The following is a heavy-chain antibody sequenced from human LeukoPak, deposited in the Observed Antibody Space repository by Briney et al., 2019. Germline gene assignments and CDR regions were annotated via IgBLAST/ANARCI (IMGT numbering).Heavy chain of an antibody. CDR2: ISSSGSTI. V-gene: IGHV3-11*01. CDR3: ARDIGIAVAATWFDP. Sequence: GGSLRLSCAASGFTFSDYYMSWIRQAPGKGLEWVSYISSSGSTIYYADSVKGRFTISRDNAKNSLYLQMNSLRAEDTAVYYCARDIGIAVAATWFDPWGQGTLVTVSS. CDR1: GFTFSDYY. D-gene: IGHD6-19*01. J-gene: IGHJ5*02.